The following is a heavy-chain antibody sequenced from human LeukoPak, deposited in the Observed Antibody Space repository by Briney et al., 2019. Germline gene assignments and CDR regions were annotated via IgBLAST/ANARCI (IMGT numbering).Heavy chain of an antibody. Sequence: GGSLRLSCAASGFTFSNFAMSWVRQVPGKGLEWVSAISGNGGSTYYVDSVMGRFTISRDHSKNRLYLQMHSLRAEDTAVYFCAKIRFLEWLTADFWGQGTLVTVSS. CDR3: AKIRFLEWLTADF. CDR1: GFTFSNFA. V-gene: IGHV3-23*01. J-gene: IGHJ4*02. D-gene: IGHD3-3*01. CDR2: ISGNGGST.